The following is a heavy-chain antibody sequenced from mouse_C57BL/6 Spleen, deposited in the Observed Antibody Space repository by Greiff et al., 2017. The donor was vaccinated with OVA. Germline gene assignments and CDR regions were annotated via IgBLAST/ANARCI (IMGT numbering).Heavy chain of an antibody. J-gene: IGHJ1*03. CDR3: ARVYGSSSWYFDV. Sequence: QVQLQQPGAELVRPGSSVKLSCKASGYTFTSYWMDWVKQRPGQGLEWIGNIYPSDSETHYNQKFKDKATLTVDKSSSTAYMQLSSLTSEDSAVYYCARVYGSSSWYFDVWGTGTTVTVSS. CDR1: GYTFTSYW. CDR2: IYPSDSET. V-gene: IGHV1-61*01. D-gene: IGHD1-1*01.